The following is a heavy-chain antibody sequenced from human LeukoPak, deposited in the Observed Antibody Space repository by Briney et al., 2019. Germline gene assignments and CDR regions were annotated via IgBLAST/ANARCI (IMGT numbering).Heavy chain of an antibody. CDR2: INHSGST. CDR1: GFTFSSYS. CDR3: ARGRPPYYYYGMDV. D-gene: IGHD1-1*01. J-gene: IGHJ6*02. V-gene: IGHV4-34*01. Sequence: PGGSLRLSCAASGFTFSSYSMNWVRQPPGKGLEWIGEINHSGSTNYNPSLKSRVTISVDTSKNQFSLKLSSVTAADTAVYYCARGRPPYYYYGMDVWGQGTTVTVSS.